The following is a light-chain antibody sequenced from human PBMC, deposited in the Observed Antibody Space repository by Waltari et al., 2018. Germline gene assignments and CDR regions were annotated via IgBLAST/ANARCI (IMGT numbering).Light chain of an antibody. CDR3: QQYDGSILT. Sequence: IVLTQSPDTLSLSPGPRATLPCRASQTINNNFLVWYQQKPGQAPRLLIHGASRRATDFPDRFSGSGSGTDFTLTISRLEPEDVAVYYCQQYDGSILTFGGGTKVEV. CDR2: GAS. CDR1: QTINNNF. V-gene: IGKV3-20*01. J-gene: IGKJ4*01.